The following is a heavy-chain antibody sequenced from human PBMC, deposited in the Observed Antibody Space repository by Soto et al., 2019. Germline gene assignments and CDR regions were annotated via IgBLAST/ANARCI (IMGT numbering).Heavy chain of an antibody. CDR3: ARDHCSSTSCYDRPYYYYYYGMDV. J-gene: IGHJ6*02. CDR2: MNPNSGNT. CDR1: GYTYTSYD. D-gene: IGHD2-2*01. Sequence: ASVKVSCTASGYTYTSYDINWVRQATGQRLERIGWMNPNSGNTGYAQKFQGRVTMTRNTSISTAYMELSSLRSEDTAVYYCARDHCSSTSCYDRPYYYYYYGMDVWGQGTTVTVSS. V-gene: IGHV1-8*01.